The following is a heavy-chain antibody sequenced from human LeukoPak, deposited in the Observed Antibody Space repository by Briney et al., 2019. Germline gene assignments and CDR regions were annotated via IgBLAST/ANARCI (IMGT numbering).Heavy chain of an antibody. CDR3: ARGAYDSGSYYNSY. CDR2: IYGGGST. J-gene: IGHJ4*02. D-gene: IGHD3-10*01. V-gene: IGHV3-53*01. Sequence: GGSLRLSCAASGFTVTTNYMSWVRQAPGKGLEWVSVIYGGGSTYYADSVKGRFTISRDNSKNTLYLQMSSLRAEDTAVYYCARGAYDSGSYYNSYWGQGTLVTVSS. CDR1: GFTVTTNY.